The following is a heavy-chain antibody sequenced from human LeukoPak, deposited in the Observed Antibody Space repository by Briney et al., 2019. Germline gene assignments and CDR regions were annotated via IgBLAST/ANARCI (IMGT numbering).Heavy chain of an antibody. CDR3: ARTQFQSGSYRYYFGY. J-gene: IGHJ4*02. D-gene: IGHD1-26*01. Sequence: SETLSLTCTVSGVSVGSAGYYWSWIRQPPGGGLEWIGYIYYISNTNYNPSLKSRVTMSLNPSGNQFSLKLNSVTAADTAMYYCARTQFQSGSYRYYFGYWGQGTLVTVSS. CDR2: IYYISNT. CDR1: GVSVGSAGYY. V-gene: IGHV4-61*08.